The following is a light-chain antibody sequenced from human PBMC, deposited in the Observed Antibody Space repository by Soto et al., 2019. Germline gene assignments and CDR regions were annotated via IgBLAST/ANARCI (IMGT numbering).Light chain of an antibody. V-gene: IGKV2-28*01. CDR1: QSLLHSNGYNC. Sequence: DIVMTQSPLSLPVTPGEPASISCRSSQSLLHSNGYNCLEWYLQKPGQSPQLLIYLGSNRASGVPDRFSGSGTGTDFTLKISRVEAEDLGVYYGRQALQAPRTFGQGTKVEIK. CDR3: RQALQAPRT. CDR2: LGS. J-gene: IGKJ1*01.